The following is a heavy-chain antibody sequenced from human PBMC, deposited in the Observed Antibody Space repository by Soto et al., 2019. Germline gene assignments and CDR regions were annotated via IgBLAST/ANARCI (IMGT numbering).Heavy chain of an antibody. J-gene: IGHJ6*02. CDR3: ARAIVVDIVATTKGYYYYYYGMDV. CDR2: IWYDGSNK. D-gene: IGHD5-12*01. Sequence: GGSLRLSCAASGFTFSSYGMHWVRQAPGKGLEWVAVIWYDGSNKYYADSVKGRFTISRDNSKNTLYLQMNSLRAEATAVYYCARAIVVDIVATTKGYYYYYYGMDVWGQGNTVTVS. CDR1: GFTFSSYG. V-gene: IGHV3-33*01.